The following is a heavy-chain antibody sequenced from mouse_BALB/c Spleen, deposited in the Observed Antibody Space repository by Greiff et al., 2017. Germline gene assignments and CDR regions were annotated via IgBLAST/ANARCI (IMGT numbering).Heavy chain of an antibody. CDR1: GFSLTSYG. CDR3: ARANGIYAMDY. CDR2: IWASGST. D-gene: IGHD6-1*01. Sequence: VKLMESGPGLVAPSQSLSITCTVSGFSLTSYGVHWVRQPPGKGLEWLGVIWASGSTNYNSALMSRLSISKDNSKSQVFLKMNSLQTDDTAMYYCARANGIYAMDYWGQGTSVTVSS. J-gene: IGHJ4*01. V-gene: IGHV2-9*02.